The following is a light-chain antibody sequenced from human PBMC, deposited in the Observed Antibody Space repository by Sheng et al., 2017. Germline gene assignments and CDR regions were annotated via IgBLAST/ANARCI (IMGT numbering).Light chain of an antibody. V-gene: IGKV3-20*01. J-gene: IGKJ2*01. CDR3: QQYGSSPGT. CDR1: QSVSSSY. CDR2: GAS. Sequence: EIVMTQSPATLSVSPGERATLSCRASQSVSSSYLAWYQQKPGQAPRLLIYGASSRATGIPDRFSGSGSGTDFTLTISRLEPEDFAVYYCQQYGSSPGTFGQGTKLEI.